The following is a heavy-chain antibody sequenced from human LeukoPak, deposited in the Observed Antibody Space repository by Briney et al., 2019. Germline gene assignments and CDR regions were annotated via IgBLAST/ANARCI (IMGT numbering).Heavy chain of an antibody. V-gene: IGHV3-23*01. CDR2: ISDGGHHR. Sequence: PGGSLRLSCAASGITFNNYGMSWVRQAPGKGLEWVSSISDGGHHRFYADSVRGRFTISRDNSKNTLYLQMDSLRAEDTAVYYCAKVISSFSSYDSYWGQGTLVTVSS. CDR3: AKVISSFSSYDSY. D-gene: IGHD5-12*01. CDR1: GITFNNYG. J-gene: IGHJ4*02.